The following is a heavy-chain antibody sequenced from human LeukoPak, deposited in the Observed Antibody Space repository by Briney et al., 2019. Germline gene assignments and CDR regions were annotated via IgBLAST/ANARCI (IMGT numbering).Heavy chain of an antibody. CDR1: GYTFTGYY. V-gene: IGHV1-2*02. Sequence: ASVKVSCKASGYTFTGYYMHWVRQAPGQGLEWMGWINPSSGGTNYAQSFQGRVTMTRDTSINTAYMELSRLRSDDTALYYCAKRSTSLYWEYWGQGTLVTVSS. J-gene: IGHJ4*02. CDR3: AKRSTSLYWEY. D-gene: IGHD6-13*01. CDR2: INPSSGGT.